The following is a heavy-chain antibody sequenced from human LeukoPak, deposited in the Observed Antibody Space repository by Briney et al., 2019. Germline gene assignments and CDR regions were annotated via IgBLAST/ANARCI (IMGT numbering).Heavy chain of an antibody. J-gene: IGHJ3*02. Sequence: PGGSLRLSCAASGFTFSSYEINWVRQAPGKGLEWVSYISSSGSTIYYADSVKGRFTISRDNAKNSLYLQMNSLSAEDTAVYYCAREGLSRTSPDAFDIWGQGTMVTVSS. CDR1: GFTFSSYE. D-gene: IGHD2-2*01. CDR3: AREGLSRTSPDAFDI. V-gene: IGHV3-48*03. CDR2: ISSSGSTI.